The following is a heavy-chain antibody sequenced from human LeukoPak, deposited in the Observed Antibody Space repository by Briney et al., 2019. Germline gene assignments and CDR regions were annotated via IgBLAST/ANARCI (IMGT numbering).Heavy chain of an antibody. D-gene: IGHD6-19*01. CDR1: GFTFSNAW. CDR2: IESKTDGGTT. CDR3: TTLAVAARLLSGGY. Sequence: GGSLRLSXAASGFTFSNAWMSWVRQAPGKGLEWVGRIESKTDGGTTDYAAPVKGRFTISRDDSKNTLYLQMNSLKTEDTAVYYCTTLAVAARLLSGGYWGQGTLVTVSS. V-gene: IGHV3-15*04. J-gene: IGHJ4*02.